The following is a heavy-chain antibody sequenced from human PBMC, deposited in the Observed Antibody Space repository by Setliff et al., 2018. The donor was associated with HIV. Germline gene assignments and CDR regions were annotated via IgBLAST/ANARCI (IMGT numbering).Heavy chain of an antibody. V-gene: IGHV4-59*01. J-gene: IGHJ6*02. CDR1: GVSIRTYY. Sequence: TLSLTCTVSGVSIRTYYWSWVRQVPGKGLEWIGDTYYGGSTDYNKYNPSLKGRVTISVDIYRKQLSLNLRSVTAADTAVYYCARDFRYDTSGSLTGYGLDVWGQGTTVTVS. D-gene: IGHD3-22*01. CDR2: TYYGGSTDYN. CDR3: ARDFRYDTSGSLTGYGLDV.